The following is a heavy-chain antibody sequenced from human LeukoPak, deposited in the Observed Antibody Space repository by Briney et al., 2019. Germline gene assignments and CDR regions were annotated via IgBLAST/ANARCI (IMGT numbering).Heavy chain of an antibody. V-gene: IGHV4-34*01. CDR1: GGSFSGYY. CDR2: INHSGST. CDR3: ARGGIAARPNWFDP. D-gene: IGHD6-6*01. J-gene: IGHJ5*02. Sequence: PSETLSLTCAVYGGSFSGYYWSWIRQPPGKGLEWSGEINHSGSTNYNPSLKSRVTISVDKSKNQFSLKLSSVTAADTAVYYCARGGIAARPNWFDPWGQGTLVTVSS.